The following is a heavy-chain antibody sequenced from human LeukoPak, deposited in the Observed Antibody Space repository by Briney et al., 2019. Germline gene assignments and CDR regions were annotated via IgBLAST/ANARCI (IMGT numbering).Heavy chain of an antibody. CDR1: GYSFSSYD. CDR2: MNPNTGKT. D-gene: IGHD3-10*01. J-gene: IGHJ6*02. CDR3: ARRGRASGRYSYGMDV. Sequence: GASVKVSCKASGYSFSSYDIGWVRQATGQGLEWMGWMNPNTGKTGCAEKFQGRVTMTRNSSTSSTAYMELRGPRSEDTAVYYCARRGRASGRYSYGMDVWGQGTTVTVSS. V-gene: IGHV1-8*01.